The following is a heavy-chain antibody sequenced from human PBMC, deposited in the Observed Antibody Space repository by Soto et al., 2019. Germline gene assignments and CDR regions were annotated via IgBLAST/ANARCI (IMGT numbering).Heavy chain of an antibody. CDR1: GGSISSGGYY. J-gene: IGHJ6*02. V-gene: IGHV4-31*03. D-gene: IGHD3-10*01. CDR2: IYYSGST. Sequence: SETLSLTCTVSGGSISSGGYYWSWIRQHPGKGLEWIGYIYYSGSTYYNPSLKSRVTISVDTSKNQFSLKLSSVTAADTAVYYCARDRYYGSGSSGMDVWGQGTTVTVSS. CDR3: ARDRYYGSGSSGMDV.